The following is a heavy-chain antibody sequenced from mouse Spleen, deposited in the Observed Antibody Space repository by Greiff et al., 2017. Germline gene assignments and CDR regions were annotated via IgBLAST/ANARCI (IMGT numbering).Heavy chain of an antibody. Sequence: EVMLVESGGGLVKLGGSLKLSCAASGFTFSSYAMSWVRQTPEKRLEWVATISSGGGNTYYPDSVKGRFTISRDNAKNTLYLQMSSLKSEDTAMYYCARGGIFDYWGQGTTLTVSS. CDR3: ARGGIFDY. V-gene: IGHV5-9*01. CDR2: ISSGGGNT. CDR1: GFTFSSYA. J-gene: IGHJ2*01.